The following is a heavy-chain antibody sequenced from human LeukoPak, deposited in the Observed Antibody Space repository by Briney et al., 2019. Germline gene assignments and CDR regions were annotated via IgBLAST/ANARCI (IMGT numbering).Heavy chain of an antibody. D-gene: IGHD6-19*01. CDR2: IYTSGST. CDR3: ARVDSAGIAVAGLDY. V-gene: IGHV4-4*07. CDR1: GGSISSYY. Sequence: SETLSLTCTVSGGSISSYYWSWIRQPAGKGLEWIGRIYTSGSTNYNPSLKSRVTMTRDTSTSTVYMELSSLRSEDTAVYYCARVDSAGIAVAGLDYWGQGTLVTVSS. J-gene: IGHJ4*02.